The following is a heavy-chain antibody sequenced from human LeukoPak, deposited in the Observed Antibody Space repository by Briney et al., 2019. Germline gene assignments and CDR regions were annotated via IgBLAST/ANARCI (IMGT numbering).Heavy chain of an antibody. CDR3: ARRGLLWFGEPYGNWFDP. CDR1: GYTFTSYA. Sequence: ASVKVSCKASGYTFTSYAMNWVRQAPGQGLEWMGWINTNTGNPTYAQGFTGRFVFSLDTSVSTAYLQISSLKAEDTAVYYCARRGLLWFGEPYGNWFDPWGQGTLVTVSS. V-gene: IGHV7-4-1*02. CDR2: INTNTGNP. D-gene: IGHD3-10*01. J-gene: IGHJ5*02.